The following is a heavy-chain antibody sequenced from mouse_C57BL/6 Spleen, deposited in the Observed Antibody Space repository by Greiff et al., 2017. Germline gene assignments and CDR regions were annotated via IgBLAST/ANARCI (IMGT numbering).Heavy chain of an antibody. D-gene: IGHD2-1*01. CDR1: GYTFTSYW. V-gene: IGHV1-61*01. CDR3: ARPIYYGNYVAWFAY. Sequence: QVQLQQPGAELVRPGSSVKLSCTASGYTFTSYWMDWVKQRPGQGLEWIGNIYPSDSETHYNQKFKDKATLTVDKSSSTAYMQLSSLTSEDSAVYYCARPIYYGNYVAWFAYWGQGTLVTVSA. CDR2: IYPSDSET. J-gene: IGHJ3*01.